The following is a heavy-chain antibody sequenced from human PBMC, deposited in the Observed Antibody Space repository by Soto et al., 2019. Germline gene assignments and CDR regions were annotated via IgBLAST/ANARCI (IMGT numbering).Heavy chain of an antibody. D-gene: IGHD2-8*01. Sequence: GGSLRLSCAASGFTFSGSAMHWVRQASGKGLEWVGRIRSKANSYATAYAASVKGRFTISRDDSKNTAYLQMNSLKTEDTAVYYCTRQMVYARSYYYYMDVWGKGTTVTVSS. V-gene: IGHV3-73*01. CDR1: GFTFSGSA. CDR2: IRSKANSYAT. J-gene: IGHJ6*03. CDR3: TRQMVYARSYYYYMDV.